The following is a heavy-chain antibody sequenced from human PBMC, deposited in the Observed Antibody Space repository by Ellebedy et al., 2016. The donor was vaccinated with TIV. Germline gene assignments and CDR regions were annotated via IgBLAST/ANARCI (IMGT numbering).Heavy chain of an antibody. CDR2: IEQDGSEK. V-gene: IGHV3-7*04. J-gene: IGHJ2*01. CDR3: ARRYFDL. CDR1: GFTFSNYW. Sequence: GGSLRLSXAASGFTFSNYWMHWVRQAPGKGLEWAANIEQDGSEKYYVGSVKGRFTISRDNAKNSLYLQMNSLRAEDTAVYYCARRYFDLWGRGTLVTVSS.